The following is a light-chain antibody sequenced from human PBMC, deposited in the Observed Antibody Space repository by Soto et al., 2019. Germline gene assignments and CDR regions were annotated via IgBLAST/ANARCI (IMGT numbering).Light chain of an antibody. Sequence: EIVMTQSPATLCVSPGERATLSCRASHSVSSNLAWYQQKPGEAPTLLIYGASTRATGIPARFSGSGSGTEFTLTISSLQSEDFAVYYCQQYNNWPPVTFGQGTKVDIK. J-gene: IGKJ1*01. CDR2: GAS. V-gene: IGKV3-15*01. CDR3: QQYNNWPPVT. CDR1: HSVSSN.